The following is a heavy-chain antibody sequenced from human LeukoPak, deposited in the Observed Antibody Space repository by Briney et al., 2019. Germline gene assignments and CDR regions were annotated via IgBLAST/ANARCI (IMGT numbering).Heavy chain of an antibody. CDR3: ARDYYDSSGLYYLDY. CDR2: INCDGSST. D-gene: IGHD3-22*01. CDR1: GFTFSSYW. Sequence: QPGGSLRLSCAASGFTFSSYWMHWVRQAPGKGLVWVSRINCDGSSTSYADSVKGRFTISRDNAKNTLYLQMNSLRAEDTAVYYCARDYYDSSGLYYLDYWGQGTLVTIYS. V-gene: IGHV3-74*01. J-gene: IGHJ4*02.